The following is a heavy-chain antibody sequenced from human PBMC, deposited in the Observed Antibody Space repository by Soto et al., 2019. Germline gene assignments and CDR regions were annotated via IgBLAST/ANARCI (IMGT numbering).Heavy chain of an antibody. Sequence: QVQLVESGGGVVQPGRSLRLSCAASGFTFSSYAMHWVRQAPGKGLEWVAVISYDGSNKYYADSVKGRFTISRDNSKNTLYLQMNSLRAEDTDGYYCAREEPSGEGAYDYWGQGTLVTVSS. CDR1: GFTFSSYA. V-gene: IGHV3-30-3*01. CDR2: ISYDGSNK. J-gene: IGHJ4*02. CDR3: AREEPSGEGAYDY. D-gene: IGHD1-26*01.